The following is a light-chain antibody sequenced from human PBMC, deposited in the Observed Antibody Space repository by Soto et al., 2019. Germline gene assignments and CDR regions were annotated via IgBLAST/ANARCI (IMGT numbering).Light chain of an antibody. V-gene: IGLV2-14*01. Sequence: QPASVSGSPGQSITISCTGTSSDVGGYNYVSWYQQHPGKAPKLMIYEVSNRPSGVSNRFSGSKSGNTASLTISGLQAEDEADYYCSSYTSSSTYVFGTGTKVTVL. CDR2: EVS. CDR3: SSYTSSSTYV. CDR1: SSDVGGYNY. J-gene: IGLJ1*01.